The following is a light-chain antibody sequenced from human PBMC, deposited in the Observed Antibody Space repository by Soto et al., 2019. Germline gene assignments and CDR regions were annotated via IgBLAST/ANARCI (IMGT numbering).Light chain of an antibody. CDR1: QSISST. V-gene: IGKV1-39*01. CDR2: AAS. J-gene: IGKJ4*02. CDR3: QQRYSTPLT. Sequence: DIQMTQSPSSLSASVGDRVTITCRASQSISSTSNWYQPKPGKAPKLLIYAASSLQCGAPSRFSGSVSETDFTLTISSLQPEYFATYYCQQRYSTPLTFGGGTTV.